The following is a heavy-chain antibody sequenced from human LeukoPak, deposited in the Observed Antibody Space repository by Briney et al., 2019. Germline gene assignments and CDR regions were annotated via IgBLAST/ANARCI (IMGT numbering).Heavy chain of an antibody. D-gene: IGHD3-3*01. CDR3: ARDREWLSSFLLYAFDI. Sequence: GRSLRLSCAASGFTFSSYGMHWVRQAPGKGLEWVAVIWYDGSNKYYADSVKGRFTISRDNSKNTLYLQMNSLRAEDTAVYYCARDREWLSSFLLYAFDIWGQGTMVTVSS. CDR1: GFTFSSYG. V-gene: IGHV3-33*01. CDR2: IWYDGSNK. J-gene: IGHJ3*02.